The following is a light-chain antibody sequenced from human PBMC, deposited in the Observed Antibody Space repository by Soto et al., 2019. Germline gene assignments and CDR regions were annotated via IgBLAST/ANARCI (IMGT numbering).Light chain of an antibody. CDR3: RSYAGSNTYV. CDR2: EVV. CDR1: KNDIGVYDF. Sequence: QSALTQPAPTSGSPGQPVTISCNGTKNDIGVYDFVSWYQHHPGKAPRLIIYEVVQRPSGVPDRFSGSKSGNAASLTVSRLQAEDEADYFCRSYAGSNTYVFGSGTKV. V-gene: IGLV2-8*01. J-gene: IGLJ1*01.